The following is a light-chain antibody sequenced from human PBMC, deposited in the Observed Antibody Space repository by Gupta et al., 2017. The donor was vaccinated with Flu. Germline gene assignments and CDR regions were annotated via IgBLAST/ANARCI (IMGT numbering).Light chain of an antibody. CDR3: QSADSSGAYDV. J-gene: IGLJ1*01. CDR1: ALPKQY. Sequence: SYELTQPPSVSVSPGQTARITCSGDALPKQYAYWYQQKSGQAPVLVIYKDTERPSGIPERFSGSSSGTTVTLTINGVQAEDETDYYCQSADSSGAYDVFGTGTNVTVL. V-gene: IGLV3-25*03. CDR2: KDT.